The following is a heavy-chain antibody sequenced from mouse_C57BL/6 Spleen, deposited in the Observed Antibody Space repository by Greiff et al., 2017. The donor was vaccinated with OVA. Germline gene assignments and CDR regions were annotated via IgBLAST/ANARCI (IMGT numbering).Heavy chain of an antibody. CDR2: IDPETGGT. CDR3: AREEGDYYGSMGY. CDR1: GYTFTAYE. D-gene: IGHD1-1*01. Sequence: QVQLKESGPELVRPGASVTLSCKASGYTFTAYEMHWVKQTPVHGLEWIGAIDPETGGTAYNQKFKGKAILTADKSSSTAYMELRSLTSEDAAVYVRAREEGDYYGSMGYWGQGTTLTVSS. J-gene: IGHJ2*01. V-gene: IGHV1-15*01.